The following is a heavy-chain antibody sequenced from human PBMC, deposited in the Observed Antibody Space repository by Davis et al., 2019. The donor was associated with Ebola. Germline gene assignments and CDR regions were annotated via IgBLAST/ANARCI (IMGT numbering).Heavy chain of an antibody. D-gene: IGHD5-18*01. CDR2: ISGYGDNT. CDR1: GFTFYRYE. Sequence: GESLKISCAASGFTFYRYEMNWVRQAPGKGLEWVSGISGYGDNTYYADSVKGRFTISRHNSKNTLYLQMNSLRAEDTAVYYCATGRGYSYGYNYWGQGTAVTVSS. V-gene: IGHV3-23*01. J-gene: IGHJ4*03. CDR3: ATGRGYSYGYNY.